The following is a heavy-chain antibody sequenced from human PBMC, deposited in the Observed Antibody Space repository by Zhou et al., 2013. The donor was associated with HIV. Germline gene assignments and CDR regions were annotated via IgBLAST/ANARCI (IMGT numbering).Heavy chain of an antibody. CDR2: IIPIFGTA. J-gene: IGHJ6*03. CDR3: AGGTSGGYNYYMDV. CDR1: GGTFSNYG. V-gene: IGHV1-69*05. D-gene: IGHD1-26*01. Sequence: QVQLVQSGAEVKKPGSSVKVSCKASGGTFSNYGVNWVRQAPGQGLEWMGGIIPIFGTANYAQKFQGRVTITTDESTSTAYMELSSLRSDDTAVYYCAGGTSGGYNYYMDVWGKGTTVTVSS.